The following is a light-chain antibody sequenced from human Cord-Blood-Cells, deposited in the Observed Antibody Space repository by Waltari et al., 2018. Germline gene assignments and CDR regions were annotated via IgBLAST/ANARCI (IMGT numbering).Light chain of an antibody. Sequence: SALTQPASVSGSPGQSIPISCTGTSSDAGRYHLVPWYQQPPGKAPNLLIYEGSKRPSGVSNRFSGSKSGNTASLTISGLQAEDEADYYCCSYAGSSTSRVFGGGTKLTVL. CDR2: EGS. CDR1: SSDAGRYHL. V-gene: IGLV2-23*01. J-gene: IGLJ3*02. CDR3: CSYAGSSTSRV.